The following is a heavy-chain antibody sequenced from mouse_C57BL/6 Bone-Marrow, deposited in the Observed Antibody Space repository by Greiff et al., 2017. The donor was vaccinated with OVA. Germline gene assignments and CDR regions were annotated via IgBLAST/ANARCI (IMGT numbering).Heavy chain of an antibody. J-gene: IGHJ2*01. V-gene: IGHV1-26*01. CDR3: ARYDYDGGNDY. CDR1: GYTFTDYY. CDR2: INPNNGGT. Sequence: EVKLQQSGPELVKPGASVKISCKASGYTFTDYYMNWVKQSHGKSLEWIGDINPNNGGTSYNQKFKGKATLTVDKSSSTAYMELRSLTSEDSAVYYCARYDYDGGNDYWGQGTTLTVSS. D-gene: IGHD2-4*01.